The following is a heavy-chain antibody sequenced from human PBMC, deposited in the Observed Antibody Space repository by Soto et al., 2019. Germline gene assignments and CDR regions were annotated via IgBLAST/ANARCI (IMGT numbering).Heavy chain of an antibody. CDR1: GGSISSGGYY. J-gene: IGHJ5*02. Sequence: PSETLSLTCTVSGGSISSGGYYWSWIRQPPGKGLEWIGYIYHSGSTYYNPSLKSRVTISVDRSKNQFSLKLSSVTAADTAVYYCARDFWDYDSSGYPQGNWFDPWGQGTLVT. CDR3: ARDFWDYDSSGYPQGNWFDP. V-gene: IGHV4-30-2*01. D-gene: IGHD3-22*01. CDR2: IYHSGST.